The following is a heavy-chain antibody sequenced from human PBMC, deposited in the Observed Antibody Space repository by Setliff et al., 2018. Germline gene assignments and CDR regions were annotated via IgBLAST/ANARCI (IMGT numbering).Heavy chain of an antibody. V-gene: IGHV4-59*01. D-gene: IGHD3-16*01. J-gene: IGHJ4*02. CDR3: ARLRGAFDY. Sequence: SETLSLTCTVSGGSISSYYWSWIRQPPGKRLEWIGYIYYGGSTNYNPSLESRVTISVDTSKNQFSLRLNSATAADTAVYYCARLRGAFDYWGQGTLVTVPQ. CDR2: IYYGGST. CDR1: GGSISSYY.